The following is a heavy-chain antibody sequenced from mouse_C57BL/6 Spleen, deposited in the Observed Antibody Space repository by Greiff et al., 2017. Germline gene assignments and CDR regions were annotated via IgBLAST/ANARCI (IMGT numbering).Heavy chain of an antibody. J-gene: IGHJ2*01. CDR1: GYTFTSYW. Sequence: QVQLKQSGAELVKPGASVKLSCKASGYTFTSYWMHWVKQRPGQGLEWIGMIHPNSGSTNYNEKFKGKATLTVDKSSSTAYMQLSSLTSEDSAVYYCARGDDDDYFDYWGQGTTLTVSS. D-gene: IGHD2-4*01. CDR3: ARGDDDDYFDY. V-gene: IGHV1-64*01. CDR2: IHPNSGST.